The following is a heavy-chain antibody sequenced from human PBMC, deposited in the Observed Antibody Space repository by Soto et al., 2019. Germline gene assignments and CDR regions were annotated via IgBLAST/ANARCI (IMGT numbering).Heavy chain of an antibody. J-gene: IGHJ4*02. CDR3: ARRAGVMVPFDY. D-gene: IGHD3-16*01. Sequence: PSETLSLTCTVTGGTISGYYWTWIRQSAGGGLEWIGRIYSSGSTNYNPSLKSRVTTSLDTSMNHFSLRLSSVTAADTAVYFCARRAGVMVPFDYWGQGTQVTVSS. V-gene: IGHV4-4*07. CDR2: IYSSGST. CDR1: GGTISGYY.